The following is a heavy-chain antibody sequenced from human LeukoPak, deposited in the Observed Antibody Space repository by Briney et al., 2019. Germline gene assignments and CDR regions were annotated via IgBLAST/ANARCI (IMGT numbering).Heavy chain of an antibody. CDR1: GGSISITYYY. Sequence: SETLSLTRTVSGGSISITYYYWSWIRQPPGKGLEWIGYIYYSGSTNYNPSLKSRVTISVDTSKNQFSLKLSSVTAADTAVYYCARVLGTTVTTRYFDLWGRGTLVTVSS. CDR2: IYYSGST. V-gene: IGHV4-61*01. D-gene: IGHD4-17*01. J-gene: IGHJ2*01. CDR3: ARVLGTTVTTRYFDL.